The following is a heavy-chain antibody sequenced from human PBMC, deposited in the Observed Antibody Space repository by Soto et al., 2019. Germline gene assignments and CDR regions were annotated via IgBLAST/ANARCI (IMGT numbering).Heavy chain of an antibody. CDR1: EYTFTGYY. V-gene: IGHV1-2*02. CDR3: TRADGDDFRSGNGLDV. CDR2: INPNSGGT. J-gene: IGHJ6*02. Sequence: ASVKASCKASEYTFTGYYMHWVRQAPGQGLEWMGWINPNSGGTKSAQKFQGRVTMTSDTSISTAYMELRRLTSDDTAVYFCTRADGDDFRSGNGLDVWGQGTTVTVSS. D-gene: IGHD3-3*01.